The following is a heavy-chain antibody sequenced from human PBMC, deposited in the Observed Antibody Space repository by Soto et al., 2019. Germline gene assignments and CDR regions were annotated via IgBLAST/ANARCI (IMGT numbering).Heavy chain of an antibody. CDR1: GGSLSGYY. CDR3: SRRAPEGFDP. Sequence: SETLSLTCAVHGGSLSGYYWSWIRQPPGKGLEWIGEIDQSGSTYYNPSLKSRVTISVDTSKNHFSLKLGSVTAADTALYYCSRRAPEGFDPWGQGTLVTVLL. CDR2: IDQSGST. V-gene: IGHV4-34*01. J-gene: IGHJ5*02.